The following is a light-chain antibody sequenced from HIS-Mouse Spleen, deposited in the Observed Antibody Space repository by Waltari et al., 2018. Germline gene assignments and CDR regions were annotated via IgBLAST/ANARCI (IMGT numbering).Light chain of an antibody. V-gene: IGLV2-11*01. CDR2: DVS. Sequence: QSALTQPRSVSGSPGQSVTISCTGTSSDVGGYNYVSWYQQYPGQAPKLMIYDVSKRPSGVPDRFSGSKSGNTASLTISGLQAEDEADYYCCSYAGSYTGVFGTGTKVTVL. J-gene: IGLJ1*01. CDR3: CSYAGSYTGV. CDR1: SSDVGGYNY.